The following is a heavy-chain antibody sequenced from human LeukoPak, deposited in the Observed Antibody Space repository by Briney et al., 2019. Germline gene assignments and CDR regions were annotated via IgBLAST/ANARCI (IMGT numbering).Heavy chain of an antibody. CDR1: GFTFSDYY. Sequence: KPGGSLRLSCAASGFTFSDYYMSWIRQTPGKGLEWLSYISSGGSAIYYTDSVKGRFTISRDNAKNSLYLQMNSLRAEDTAVYYCARDDLWFGELSAEYFHHWGQGTLVTVSS. V-gene: IGHV3-11*04. CDR2: ISSGGSAI. CDR3: ARDDLWFGELSAEYFHH. J-gene: IGHJ1*01. D-gene: IGHD3-10*01.